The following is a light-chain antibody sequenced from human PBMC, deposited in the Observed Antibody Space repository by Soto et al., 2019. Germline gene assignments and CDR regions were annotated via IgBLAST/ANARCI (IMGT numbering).Light chain of an antibody. J-gene: IGKJ2*01. V-gene: IGKV4-1*01. CDR2: GAS. CDR1: QSVLYNSNNKNH. CDR3: QQYYSIPFT. Sequence: DFVMTQAPDSLAVSLGERATINCKSSQSVLYNSNNKNHLGWFQQKPGHPPKLLIYGASFRPHGVPDRFSGSGSGTDFTLTISSLQAEDVAVYYCQQYYSIPFTFGQGTKLEI.